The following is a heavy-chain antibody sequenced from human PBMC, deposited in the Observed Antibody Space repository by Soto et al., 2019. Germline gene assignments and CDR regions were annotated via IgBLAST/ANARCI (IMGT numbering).Heavy chain of an antibody. Sequence: PGGSLRLSCAASGFTFSGSALHWVRQAPGKGLVWVSRINTDGSTTNYADSVEGRFTISRDNAKNTLYLQMTSLRAEDTAIYYCTKDLTGPRDYWGQGALVTV. D-gene: IGHD3-16*01. CDR3: TKDLTGPRDY. CDR1: GFTFSGSA. CDR2: INTDGSTT. V-gene: IGHV3-74*01. J-gene: IGHJ4*02.